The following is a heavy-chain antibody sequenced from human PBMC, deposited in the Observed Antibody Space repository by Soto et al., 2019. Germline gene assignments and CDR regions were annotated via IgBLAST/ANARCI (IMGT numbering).Heavy chain of an antibody. D-gene: IGHD3-3*01. CDR3: ARGLYDFWSGYYYGMDV. J-gene: IGHJ6*02. Sequence: SETLSLTCTVSGGSTSSSSYYWGWIRQPPGKGLEWIGSIYYSGSTYYNPSLKSRVTISVDTSKNQFSLKLSSVTAADTAVYYCARGLYDFWSGYYYGMDVWGQGTTVTVSS. CDR2: IYYSGST. V-gene: IGHV4-39*01. CDR1: GGSTSSSSYY.